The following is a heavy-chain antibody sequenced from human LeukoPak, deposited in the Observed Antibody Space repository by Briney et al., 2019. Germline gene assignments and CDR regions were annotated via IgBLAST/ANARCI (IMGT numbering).Heavy chain of an antibody. J-gene: IGHJ6*02. CDR3: AGEGVGGSYGYYYGMDV. CDR1: GGSISSGDYY. CDR2: IYYSGST. D-gene: IGHD1-26*01. V-gene: IGHV4-30-4*01. Sequence: SETLSLTCTVSGGSISSGDYYWSWIRQPPGKGLEWIGYIYYSGSTYYNPSLKSRVTISVDTSKNQFSLKLSSVTAADTAVYYCAGEGVGGSYGYYYGMDVWGQGTTVTVSS.